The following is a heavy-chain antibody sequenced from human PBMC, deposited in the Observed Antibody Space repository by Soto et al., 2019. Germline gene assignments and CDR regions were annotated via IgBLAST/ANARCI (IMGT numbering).Heavy chain of an antibody. CDR2: FDPEDGET. Sequence: QVQLVQSGAEVKKPGASVKVSCKVSGYTLTELSMHWVRQAPGKGLEWMGGFDPEDGETIYAQKFQGRVTMTEDTSTDTAYMELSSLRSEDTAVYYCATAGFRAAAGPPYYYYYMDVWGKGTTVTVSS. V-gene: IGHV1-24*01. CDR3: ATAGFRAAAGPPYYYYYMDV. J-gene: IGHJ6*03. CDR1: GYTLTELS. D-gene: IGHD6-13*01.